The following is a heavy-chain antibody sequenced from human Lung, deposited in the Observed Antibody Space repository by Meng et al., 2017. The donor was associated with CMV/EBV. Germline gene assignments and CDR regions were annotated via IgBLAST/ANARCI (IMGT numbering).Heavy chain of an antibody. CDR1: GFNFRIYG. V-gene: IGHV3-30*02. CDR3: AKSYYDSSGYYYN. J-gene: IGHJ4*02. CDR2: IRYDEKTK. Sequence: GESLKISCAASGFNFRIYGMHWVRQLPGKGLEWVAFIRYDEKTKYYIDSVKGRFTISRDSSKNTLYLQMNSLRAEDTAVYYCAKSYYDSSGYYYNWGQGTLVXVSS. D-gene: IGHD3-22*01.